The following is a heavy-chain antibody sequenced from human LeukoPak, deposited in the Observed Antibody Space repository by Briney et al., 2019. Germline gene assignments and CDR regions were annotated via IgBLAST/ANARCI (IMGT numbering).Heavy chain of an antibody. J-gene: IGHJ5*02. Sequence: GESLKISCKGSGYSFTSYWIGWVRQMPGKGLEWMGIIYPRDSDTRYSPSFQGQVTISADKSISTAYLQWSSLKASDTAMYYCARHGVVVTATQTNWFDPWGQGTLVTVSS. CDR1: GYSFTSYW. D-gene: IGHD2-21*02. CDR2: IYPRDSDT. CDR3: ARHGVVVTATQTNWFDP. V-gene: IGHV5-51*01.